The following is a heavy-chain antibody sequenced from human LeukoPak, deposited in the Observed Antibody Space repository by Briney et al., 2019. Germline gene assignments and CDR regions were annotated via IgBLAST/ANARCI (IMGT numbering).Heavy chain of an antibody. CDR3: ARVAFLEGYFDY. V-gene: IGHV1-18*01. CDR2: ISAYNGNT. D-gene: IGHD3-3*01. J-gene: IGHJ4*02. CDR1: GYTFTSYG. Sequence: ASVKVSCKAFGYTFTSYGISWVRQAPGQGLEWMGWISAYNGNTNYAQKLQGRVTMTTDTSTSTAYMELRSLRSDDTAVYYCARVAFLEGYFDYWGQGTLVTVSS.